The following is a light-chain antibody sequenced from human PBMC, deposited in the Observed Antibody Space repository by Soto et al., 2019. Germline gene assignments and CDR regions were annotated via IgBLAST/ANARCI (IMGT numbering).Light chain of an antibody. CDR3: QQRSNWPSWT. J-gene: IGKJ1*01. CDR1: QTVNSDY. V-gene: IGKV3-11*01. Sequence: EIVVTQSPGTLSLSPGETATLSCRAIQTVNSDYLAWFQQRPGQAPRLLIYDASNRATGIPARFSGSGSGTDFTLTISSLEPEDFAVYYCQQRSNWPSWTFGQGTKVDIK. CDR2: DAS.